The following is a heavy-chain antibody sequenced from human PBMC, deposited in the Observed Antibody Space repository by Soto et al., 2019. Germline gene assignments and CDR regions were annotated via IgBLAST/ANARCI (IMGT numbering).Heavy chain of an antibody. Sequence: QVQLQQSGPGLVKPSQTLSLTCAISGDSVSSNSAAWNWIRQSPSRGLEWLGRTYYRSKWYNDYEISVKSRITITPDTSKNQFSLQLNSVTPEDTAVYYCARAAYCSSTSCYRYYYYYYMDVWGKGTTVTVSS. V-gene: IGHV6-1*01. CDR2: TYYRSKWYN. CDR3: ARAAYCSSTSCYRYYYYYYMDV. J-gene: IGHJ6*03. CDR1: GDSVSSNSAA. D-gene: IGHD2-2*01.